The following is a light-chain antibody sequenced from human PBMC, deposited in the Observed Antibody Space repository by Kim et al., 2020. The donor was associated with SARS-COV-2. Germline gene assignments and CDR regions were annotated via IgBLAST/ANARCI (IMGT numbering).Light chain of an antibody. CDR1: SGRIASNY. J-gene: IGLJ2*01. Sequence: NFMLTQPHSVSESPGKTVTISCTRSSGRIASNYVQWYQQRPGSAPTTVIYDDNQRPSGVPDRFSGSIDSSSNSASLTISGLKTEDEADCYCQSYRLFGGGTQLTVL. CDR2: DDN. CDR3: QSYRL. V-gene: IGLV6-57*03.